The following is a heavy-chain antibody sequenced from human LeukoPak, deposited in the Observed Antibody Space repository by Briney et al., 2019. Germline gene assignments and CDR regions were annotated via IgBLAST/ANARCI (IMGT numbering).Heavy chain of an antibody. CDR2: IYYSGST. D-gene: IGHD6-13*01. CDR3: ARDRGIGRGYYYYGMDV. Sequence: KPSETLSLTCTVSGGSISSYYWSWIRQPPGKGLEWIGYIYYSGSTNYNPSLKSRVTIPVDTSKNQFSLKLSSVTAADTAVYYCARDRGIGRGYYYYGMDVWGQGTTVTVSS. J-gene: IGHJ6*02. CDR1: GGSISSYY. V-gene: IGHV4-59*12.